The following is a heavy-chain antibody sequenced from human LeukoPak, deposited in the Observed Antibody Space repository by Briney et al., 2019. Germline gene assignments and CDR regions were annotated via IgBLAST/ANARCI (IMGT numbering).Heavy chain of an antibody. V-gene: IGHV3-49*03. CDR3: TRGKSSAPTPYYFDY. CDR2: IRSKAYGGTT. Sequence: GGSLRLSCTASGFTFGDYAMSWFRQAPGKGLEWVGFIRSKAYGGTTEYAASVKGRFTISRDDSKSIAYLQMNSLKTEDTAVYYCTRGKSSAPTPYYFDYWGQGTLVTVSS. CDR1: GFTFGDYA. D-gene: IGHD3-10*01. J-gene: IGHJ4*02.